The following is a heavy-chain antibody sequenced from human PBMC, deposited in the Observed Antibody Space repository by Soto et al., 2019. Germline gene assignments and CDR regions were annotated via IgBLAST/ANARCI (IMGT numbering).Heavy chain of an antibody. CDR1: GGSISSYY. CDR3: ARVSITMVRGVISSVFGY. Sequence: SETLSLTCTVSGGSISSYYWSWIRQPPGKGLEWIGYIYYSGSTNYNPSLKSRVTISVDTSKNQFSLKLSSVTAADTAVYYCARVSITMVRGVISSVFGYWGQGTLVTVSS. CDR2: IYYSGST. D-gene: IGHD3-10*01. V-gene: IGHV4-59*01. J-gene: IGHJ4*02.